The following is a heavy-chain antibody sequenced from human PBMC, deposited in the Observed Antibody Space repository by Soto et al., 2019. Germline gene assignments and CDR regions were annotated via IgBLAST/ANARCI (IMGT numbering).Heavy chain of an antibody. CDR2: ISYDGSNK. CDR1: GFTFSSYG. V-gene: IGHV3-30*18. D-gene: IGHD6-13*01. CDR3: AKDTAAAGTYYYYGMDV. Sequence: PGGSLRLSCAASGFTFSSYGMHWVRQAPGKGLEWVAVISYDGSNKYYADSVKGRFTISRDNSKNTLYLQMNSLRAEDTAVYYCAKDTAAAGTYYYYGMDVWGQGTTVTVSS. J-gene: IGHJ6*02.